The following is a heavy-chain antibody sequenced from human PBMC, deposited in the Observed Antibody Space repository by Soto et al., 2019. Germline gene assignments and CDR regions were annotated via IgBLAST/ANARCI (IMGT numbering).Heavy chain of an antibody. Sequence: QVQLQESGPGLVKPSETLSLTCTVSGGSISSFYWSWFRQPPGKGLEWIGKIYYSGSTNYNPSLKSRVTMSVDTSKNQFSLNLSSVTAADTAVYHCARRTTSSMWIFNYWGQGTLVTVSS. D-gene: IGHD2-2*01. V-gene: IGHV4-59*01. J-gene: IGHJ4*02. CDR2: IYYSGST. CDR1: GGSISSFY. CDR3: ARRTTSSMWIFNY.